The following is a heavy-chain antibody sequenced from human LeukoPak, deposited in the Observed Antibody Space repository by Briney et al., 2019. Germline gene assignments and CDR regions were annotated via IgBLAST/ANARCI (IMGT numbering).Heavy chain of an antibody. Sequence: SETLSLTCTVSGGSISSYYWSWIRQPPGKGLEWIAYIYYTGSTNYNPSLKSRVTISVDTSKNQFSLKLSSVTAADTAVYYCARPRIAATFDAFDIWGQGTMVTVSS. CDR3: ARPRIAATFDAFDI. J-gene: IGHJ3*02. V-gene: IGHV4-59*08. CDR1: GGSISSYY. D-gene: IGHD6-13*01. CDR2: IYYTGST.